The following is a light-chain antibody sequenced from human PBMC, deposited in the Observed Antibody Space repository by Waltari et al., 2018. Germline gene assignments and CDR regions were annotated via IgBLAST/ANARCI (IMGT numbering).Light chain of an antibody. Sequence: QSALTQPASMSGSPGQSITIPCTGTSDDVGGYNLVSWYQQHPGRAPKLIIFEVTKRPSGVSKRFSGSRSGNTASLTLSGLQPEDEAAYYCCSYAGTSSWVFGGGTEVTVL. J-gene: IGLJ3*02. V-gene: IGLV2-23*02. CDR1: SDDVGGYNL. CDR2: EVT. CDR3: CSYAGTSSWV.